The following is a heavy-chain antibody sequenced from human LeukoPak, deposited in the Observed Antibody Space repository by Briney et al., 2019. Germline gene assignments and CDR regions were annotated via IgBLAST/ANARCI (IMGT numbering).Heavy chain of an antibody. D-gene: IGHD2-15*01. J-gene: IGHJ3*02. CDR2: IYHSGST. Sequence: PSQTLSLTCTVSGGSISSGGYYWSWIRQPPGRGLEWIGYIYHSGSTYYNPSLKSRVTISVDRSKNQFSLKLSSVTAADTAVYYCARVAARAFDIWGQGTMVTVSS. CDR1: GGSISSGGYY. CDR3: ARVAARAFDI. V-gene: IGHV4-30-2*01.